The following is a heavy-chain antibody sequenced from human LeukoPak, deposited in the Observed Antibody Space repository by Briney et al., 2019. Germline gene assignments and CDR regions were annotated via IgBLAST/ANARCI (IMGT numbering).Heavy chain of an antibody. J-gene: IGHJ6*03. Sequence: GALRLSCAASGFTFNTYSMNWVRQAPGKGLEWLSYISGSSSTIYYADSVKGRLTISRDNAKNSVYLQMNSLRAEDTAMYYCASDAIPASFMDVWGKGTTVTVSS. CDR3: ASDAIPASFMDV. D-gene: IGHD2-2*01. CDR2: ISGSSSTI. V-gene: IGHV3-48*01. CDR1: GFTFNTYS.